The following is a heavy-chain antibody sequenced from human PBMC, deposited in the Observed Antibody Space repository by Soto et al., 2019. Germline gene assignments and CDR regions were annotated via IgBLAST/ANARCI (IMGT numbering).Heavy chain of an antibody. Sequence: SDTLSLTCTVSGGSISSYYWSWIRQPPGKGLEWIGYIYYSGSTNYNPSLKSRVTISVDTSKNQFSLKLNSVTPEDTAVYYCARDRSSWPLEDAFDIWGQGTMVTVSS. V-gene: IGHV4-59*12. J-gene: IGHJ3*02. CDR1: GGSISSYY. CDR2: IYYSGST. D-gene: IGHD6-13*01. CDR3: ARDRSSWPLEDAFDI.